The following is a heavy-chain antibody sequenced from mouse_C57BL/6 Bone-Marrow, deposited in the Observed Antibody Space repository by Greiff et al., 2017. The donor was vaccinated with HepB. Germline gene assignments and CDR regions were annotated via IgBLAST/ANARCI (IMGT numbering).Heavy chain of an antibody. CDR2: IYPGSGST. CDR1: GYTFTSYW. D-gene: IGHD3-2*02. V-gene: IGHV1-55*01. CDR3: ARDSSGPSWFAY. Sequence: VKLQESGAELVKPGASVKMSCKASGYTFTSYWITWVKQRPGQGLEWIGDIYPGSGSTNYNEKFKSKATLTVDTSSSTAYMQLSSLTSEDSAVYYCARDSSGPSWFAYWGQGTLVTVSA. J-gene: IGHJ3*01.